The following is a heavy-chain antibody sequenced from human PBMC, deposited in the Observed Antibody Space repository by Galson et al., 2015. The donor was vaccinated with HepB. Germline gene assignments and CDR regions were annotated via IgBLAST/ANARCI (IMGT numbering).Heavy chain of an antibody. CDR3: ARTLRFLEWQGVDHYYGMDV. V-gene: IGHV2-70*01. CDR2: IDWDDDK. J-gene: IGHJ6*02. CDR1: GFSLSTSGMC. Sequence: PALVKPTQTLTLTCTFSGFSLSTSGMCVSWIRQPPGKALEWLALIDWDDDKYYSTSLKTRLTISKDTSKNQVVLTMTNMDPVDTATYYCARTLRFLEWQGVDHYYGMDVWGQGTTVTVSS. D-gene: IGHD3-3*01.